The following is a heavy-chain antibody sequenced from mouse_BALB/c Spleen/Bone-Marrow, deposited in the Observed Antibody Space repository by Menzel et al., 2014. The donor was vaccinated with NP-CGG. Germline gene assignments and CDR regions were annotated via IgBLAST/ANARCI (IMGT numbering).Heavy chain of an antibody. V-gene: IGHV1-18*01. J-gene: IGHJ3*01. CDR2: INPNNGGT. Sequence: VQLKESGPELVKPGASVKISCKTSGYTFTEYTMHWVKQSHGRGLEWIGGINPNNGGTSYNQKFTGKATLTVDKSSSTAYMELRSLTSEDSAVYYCARKRGLRAWFAYWGQGTLVTVSA. CDR3: ARKRGLRAWFAY. CDR1: GYTFTEYT. D-gene: IGHD2-2*01.